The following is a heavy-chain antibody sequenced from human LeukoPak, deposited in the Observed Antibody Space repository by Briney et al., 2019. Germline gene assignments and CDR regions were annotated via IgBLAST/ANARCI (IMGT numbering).Heavy chain of an antibody. D-gene: IGHD6-19*01. Sequence: GGSLRLSCAASGFTFSSYGMSWVRQAPGKGLEWVSAISGSGGSTYYADSVKGRFTISRDNAKNSLYLQMNSLRAEDTAVYYCARLGYNYYMDVWGKGTTVTISS. J-gene: IGHJ6*03. CDR2: ISGSGGST. CDR1: GFTFSSYG. V-gene: IGHV3-23*01. CDR3: ARLGYNYYMDV.